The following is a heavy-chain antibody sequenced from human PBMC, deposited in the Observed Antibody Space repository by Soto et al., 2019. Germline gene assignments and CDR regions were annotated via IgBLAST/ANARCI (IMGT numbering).Heavy chain of an antibody. Sequence: ASVKVSCKSSGYTFTVYYIHWVRQAPGQGLEWMGWINPNSGGTNYAQKFQGRVTMTRDTSISTAYMELSRLRSDDTAVYYCARGSFGGVIVPWAYWGQGTLVTVSS. V-gene: IGHV1-2*02. J-gene: IGHJ4*02. CDR1: GYTFTVYY. D-gene: IGHD3-16*02. CDR3: ARGSFGGVIVPWAY. CDR2: INPNSGGT.